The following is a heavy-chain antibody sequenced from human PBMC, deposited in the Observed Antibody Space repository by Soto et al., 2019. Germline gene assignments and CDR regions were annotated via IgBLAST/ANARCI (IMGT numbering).Heavy chain of an antibody. D-gene: IGHD3-22*01. CDR2: INPSGGST. V-gene: IGHV1-46*01. Sequence: ASVKVSCKASGYTFTHYHVYWVRQAPGRGLEWLGMINPSGGSTTYAQNLHGRVTMTRDTSTNTVYMELSSLRSEDTAVYYCAREAINSSGYSRYFQHWGQGTLVTVSS. CDR1: GYTFTHYH. CDR3: AREAINSSGYSRYFQH. J-gene: IGHJ1*01.